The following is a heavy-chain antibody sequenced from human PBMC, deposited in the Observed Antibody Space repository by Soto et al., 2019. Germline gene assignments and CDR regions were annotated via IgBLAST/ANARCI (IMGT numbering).Heavy chain of an antibody. V-gene: IGHV4-39*01. J-gene: IGHJ4*02. CDR1: GGSISSSSYY. D-gene: IGHD6-19*01. CDR3: ARPARQDTVAGNY. CDR2: IYYTGIT. Sequence: SETLSLTCTVSGGSISSSSYYWGWIRQPPGKGLEWIGNIYYTGITHYNPSLKSRATISIDTSKNQFSLNLNSVTATDTAVYYCARPARQDTVAGNYWGQGTLVTVSS.